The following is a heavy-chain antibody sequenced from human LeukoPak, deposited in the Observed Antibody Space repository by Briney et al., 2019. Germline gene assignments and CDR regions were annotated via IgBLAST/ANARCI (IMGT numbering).Heavy chain of an antibody. CDR3: ARSAGSSSSWEFDY. D-gene: IGHD6-13*01. CDR1: EYSFTSYW. V-gene: IGHV5-51*01. CDR2: IYSGDSET. Sequence: GESLKISCKGSEYSFTSYWIGWVRQMPGKGLEWMGIIYSGDSETRYSPSFQGQVTISADKSINTAYLQWGSLKASDTAMYYCARSAGSSSSWEFDYWGRGTLVTVSS. J-gene: IGHJ4*02.